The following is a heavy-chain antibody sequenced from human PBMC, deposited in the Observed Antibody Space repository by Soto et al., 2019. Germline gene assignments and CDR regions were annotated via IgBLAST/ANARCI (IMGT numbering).Heavy chain of an antibody. CDR3: ARGKYDNLRMDV. J-gene: IGHJ6*02. Sequence: EVQLVESGGGLIQRGGSLRLSCATSEFTVSSNHISWVRQAPGKGLEWVSLIYGGGATYYADSVKGRFTISRDNSKNTVYLQMISLRAEDTDVYYCARGKYDNLRMDVWGQGTTVTVSS. V-gene: IGHV3-53*01. D-gene: IGHD3-9*01. CDR2: IYGGGAT. CDR1: EFTVSSNH.